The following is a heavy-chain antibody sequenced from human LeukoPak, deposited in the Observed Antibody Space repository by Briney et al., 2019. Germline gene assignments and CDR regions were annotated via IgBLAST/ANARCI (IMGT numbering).Heavy chain of an antibody. D-gene: IGHD3-3*01. Sequence: ASVKVSCKAFGYSFTGYHLHWVRQAPRQGLEWMGWVNPKTGSTNYARKFQGRVTMTRDTSMNTVNMELSRLTSEDTAVYYCSREFSSKLEWLAYVTGDDAFDVWGQGTMITVS. CDR2: VNPKTGST. CDR1: GYSFTGYH. J-gene: IGHJ3*01. CDR3: SREFSSKLEWLAYVTGDDAFDV. V-gene: IGHV1-2*02.